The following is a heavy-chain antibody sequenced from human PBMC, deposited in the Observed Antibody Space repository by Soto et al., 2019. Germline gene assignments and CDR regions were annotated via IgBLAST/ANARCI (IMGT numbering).Heavy chain of an antibody. CDR3: AKVSSSWYAGFFDL. V-gene: IGHV3-23*01. CDR2: LSDSGGSI. J-gene: IGHJ4*02. CDR1: GFTFSGHA. D-gene: IGHD6-13*01. Sequence: GGSLRVSCAAAGFTFSGHAMTWVRQAPGKGLEWVSGLSDSGGSIYYADSVKGRFTISRDNSMNTLYLQMKTLRAEDTAVYYCAKVSSSWYAGFFDLWGQGTLVTVSS.